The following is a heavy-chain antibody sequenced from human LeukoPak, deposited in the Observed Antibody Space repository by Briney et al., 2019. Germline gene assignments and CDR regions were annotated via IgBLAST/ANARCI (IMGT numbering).Heavy chain of an antibody. D-gene: IGHD2-2*01. CDR2: IYYSGST. CDR1: GGSISSYY. CDR3: AREGDCSSTSCYGRLVYAFDI. V-gene: IGHV4-59*01. J-gene: IGHJ3*02. Sequence: SETLSLTCTVPGGSISSYYWSWIRQPPGKGLEWIGYIYYSGSTNYNPSLKSRVTISIDTSKNQFSLKLSSVTAADTAVYYCAREGDCSSTSCYGRLVYAFDIWGQGTMVTVSS.